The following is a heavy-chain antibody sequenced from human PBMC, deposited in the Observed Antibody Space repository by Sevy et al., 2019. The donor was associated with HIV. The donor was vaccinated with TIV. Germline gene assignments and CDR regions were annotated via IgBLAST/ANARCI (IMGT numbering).Heavy chain of an antibody. V-gene: IGHV3-23*01. J-gene: IGHJ4*02. CDR1: GFTFSSYA. CDR3: AKAHTGGSWSY. D-gene: IGHD3-10*01. Sequence: GGSLRLSCAASGFTFSSYAMSWVRQAPGKGLEWVKAISGSGGSTYYADSVKGRSTISRDNSKNTLYLQMNSLRAEDTAVYYCAKAHTGGSWSYWGQGTLVTVSS. CDR2: ISGSGGST.